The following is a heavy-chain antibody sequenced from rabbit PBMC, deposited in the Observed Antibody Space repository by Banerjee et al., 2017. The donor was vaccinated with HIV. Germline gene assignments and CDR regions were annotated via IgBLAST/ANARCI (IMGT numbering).Heavy chain of an antibody. CDR1: GFSFSSSYY. CDR2: IYVGSSGST. V-gene: IGHV1S40*01. Sequence: QSLEESGGDLVKPGASLTLTCTASGFSFSSSYYMCWVRQAPGKGLEWIACIYVGSSGSTYYASWAKGRFTISKTSSTTVTLQMTSLTAADTATYFCARRSDGSYGFDPWGQGTLVTVS. J-gene: IGHJ2*01. D-gene: IGHD5-1*01. CDR3: ARRSDGSYGFDP.